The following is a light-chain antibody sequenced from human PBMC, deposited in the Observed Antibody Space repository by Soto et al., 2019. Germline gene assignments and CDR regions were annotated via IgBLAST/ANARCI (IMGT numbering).Light chain of an antibody. V-gene: IGLV2-14*01. CDR2: DVS. CDR3: SSYTSSSTSYV. J-gene: IGLJ1*01. CDR1: SSDVGGYNY. Sequence: QSVLTQPAAVSRSPGQSITISCTGTSSDVGGYNYVSWYQQHPGKAPKLMIYDVSNRPSGVSNRFSGSKSGNTASLTISGLQAEDEADYYCSSYTSSSTSYVFGTGTKVT.